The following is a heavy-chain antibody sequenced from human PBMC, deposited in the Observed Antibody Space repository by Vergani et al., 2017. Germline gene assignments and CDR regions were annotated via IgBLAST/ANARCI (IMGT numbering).Heavy chain of an antibody. Sequence: QVQLVRSGAEVKKPGASVKVSCKTSGYTFTNYGISWVRQAPGQGLEWMGWISVYNGNTNYTQKFQGRLTMTTDTSTSTAYMELRSLRSDDTAVYYCARVLYRNEPNDYWGQGTLVTVSS. J-gene: IGHJ4*02. CDR1: GYTFTNYG. CDR2: ISVYNGNT. CDR3: ARVLYRNEPNDY. V-gene: IGHV1-18*01. D-gene: IGHD1-1*01.